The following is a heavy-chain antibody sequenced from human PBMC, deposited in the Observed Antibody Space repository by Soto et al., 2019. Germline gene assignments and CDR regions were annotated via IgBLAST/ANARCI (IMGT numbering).Heavy chain of an antibody. CDR1: GYTFFTYD. CDR3: TRHHGPTTSENWFDP. J-gene: IGHJ5*02. CDR2: ISTYSGDT. Sequence: QVHLVQSGVEVKTPGASVKVSCQASGYTFFTYDISWVRQAPGQGLEWMGWISTYSGDTKYAQKCQGRVTMTTDTSTTTAYPELRSLRSDDMAVYDSTRHHGPTTSENWFDPWGQGTLVTVSS. D-gene: IGHD5-12*01. V-gene: IGHV1-18*03.